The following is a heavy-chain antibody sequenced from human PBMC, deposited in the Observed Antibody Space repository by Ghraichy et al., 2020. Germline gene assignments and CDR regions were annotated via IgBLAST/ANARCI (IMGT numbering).Heavy chain of an antibody. CDR2: INHSGST. CDR3: ARGNGAILRGVIRWFDP. J-gene: IGHJ5*02. V-gene: IGHV4-34*01. CDR1: GGSFSGYY. Sequence: SETLSLTCAVYGGSFSGYYWSWIRQPPGKGLEWIGEINHSGSTNYNPSLKSRVTISVDTSKNQFSLKLSSVTAADTAVYYCARGNGAILRGVIRWFDPWGQGTLVTVSS. D-gene: IGHD3-10*01.